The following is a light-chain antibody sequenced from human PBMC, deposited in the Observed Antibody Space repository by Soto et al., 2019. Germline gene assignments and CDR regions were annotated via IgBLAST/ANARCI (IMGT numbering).Light chain of an antibody. J-gene: IGKJ1*01. CDR1: QSVSNW. V-gene: IGKV1-5*01. CDR2: DVS. Sequence: DIQMTQSPSTLSASVGERVTITCRASQSVSNWLAWYQQKPGKAPKLLIYDVSSLKSGVPSRFSGSGSGTEFILTISSLQPDDCATYYCQQFDSYSWTFGQG. CDR3: QQFDSYSWT.